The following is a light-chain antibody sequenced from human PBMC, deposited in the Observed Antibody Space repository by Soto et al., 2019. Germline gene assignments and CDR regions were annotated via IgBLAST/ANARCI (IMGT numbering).Light chain of an antibody. CDR1: SSDVGGYNY. J-gene: IGLJ2*01. CDR3: RSYAGSYTLVV. CDR2: DVS. V-gene: IGLV2-11*01. Sequence: QSALTQPRSVSGSPGQSVTISCTGTSSDVGGYNYVSWYQQHPGKAPKLMIYDVSKRPSGVPDRFSGSKSGNTASLTISGPLAEDVAVYYFRSYAGSYTLVVFGGGTKVTVL.